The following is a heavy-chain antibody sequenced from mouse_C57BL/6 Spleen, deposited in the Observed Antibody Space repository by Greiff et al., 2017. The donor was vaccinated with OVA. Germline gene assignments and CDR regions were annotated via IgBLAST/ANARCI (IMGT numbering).Heavy chain of an antibody. CDR2: IWTGGGT. CDR1: GFSLTSYA. V-gene: IGHV2-9-1*01. J-gene: IGHJ4*01. CDR3: ARQVYDGYYVYAMDY. Sequence: VMLVESGPGLVAPSQSLSITCTVSGFSLTSYAISWVRQPPGKGLEWLGVIWTGGGTNYNSALKSRLSISKDNSKSQVFLKMNSLQTDDTARYYCARQVYDGYYVYAMDYWGQGTSVTVSS. D-gene: IGHD2-3*01.